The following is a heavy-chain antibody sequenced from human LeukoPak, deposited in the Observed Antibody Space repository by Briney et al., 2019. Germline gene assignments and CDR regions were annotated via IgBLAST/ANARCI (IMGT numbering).Heavy chain of an antibody. D-gene: IGHD6-13*01. CDR3: ARQIASAGTAGYDF. CDR1: GGSISSYY. J-gene: IGHJ4*02. V-gene: IGHV4-4*07. CDR2: IYSTGST. Sequence: SETLSLTCTVSGGSISSYYWSWIRQPAGKGLEWIGRIYSTGSTNYNPSLKSRVTMSVDTSKNQFSLRLRSVTAADTAVYYCARQIASAGTAGYDFWGQGALVTVSS.